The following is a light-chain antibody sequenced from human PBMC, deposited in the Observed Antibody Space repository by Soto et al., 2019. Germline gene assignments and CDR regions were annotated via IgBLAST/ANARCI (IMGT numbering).Light chain of an antibody. J-gene: IGKJ2*01. CDR1: QSVSSN. CDR3: QHYNNCPPYS. Sequence: EIVMTQSPATLSVSPGERATLSCRASQSVSSNLAWYQQKPGQAPRRLIYGASTRATGIPARFSGSGSGTEFTLTISSLKSEDFAVYYCQHYNNCPPYSFGQGNKLEIK. CDR2: GAS. V-gene: IGKV3-15*01.